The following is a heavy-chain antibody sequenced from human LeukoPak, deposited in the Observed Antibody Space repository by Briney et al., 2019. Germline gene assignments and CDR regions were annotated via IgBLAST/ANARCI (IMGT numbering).Heavy chain of an antibody. Sequence: SETLSLTCTVSGGSINSNSHFWDWIRQSPGKGLEWIGTIYYSGSTYYSPSLKSRVTISVDTSKNQFSLELNSETAADTAVYYCARHLEYISSWKGYYFDYWGQGILVTVSS. CDR2: IYYSGST. CDR3: ARHLEYISSWKGYYFDY. J-gene: IGHJ4*02. D-gene: IGHD6-13*01. V-gene: IGHV4-39*01. CDR1: GGSINSNSHF.